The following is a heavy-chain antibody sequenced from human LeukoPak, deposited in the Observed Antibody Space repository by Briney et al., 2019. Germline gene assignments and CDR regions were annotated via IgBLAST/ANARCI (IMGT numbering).Heavy chain of an antibody. J-gene: IGHJ4*02. V-gene: IGHV3-21*01. CDR3: ARGGYYDFWSGSDELGY. CDR2: ISSSSSYI. CDR1: GFTFSSYS. Sequence: GSLRLSCAASGFTFSSYSMNWVRQAPGKGLEWVSSISSSSSYIYYADSVKGRFTISRDNAKNSLYLQMNSLRAEDTAVYYCARGGYYDFWSGSDELGYWGQGTLVTVSS. D-gene: IGHD3-3*01.